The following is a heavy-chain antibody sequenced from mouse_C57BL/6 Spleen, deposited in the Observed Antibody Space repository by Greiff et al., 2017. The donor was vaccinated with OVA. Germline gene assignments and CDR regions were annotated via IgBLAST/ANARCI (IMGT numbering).Heavy chain of an antibody. J-gene: IGHJ1*03. CDR1: GFTFSSYA. V-gene: IGHV5-9-1*02. D-gene: IGHD1-1*01. Sequence: EVNVVESGEGLVKPGGSLKLSCAASGFTFSSYAMSWVRQTPEKRLEWVAYISSGGDYIYYADNVKGRFTISRDNARNTLYLQMSSLKSEDTAMYYFTRGRYYGSSYWYFDVWGTGTTVTVSS. CDR3: TRGRYYGSSYWYFDV. CDR2: ISSGGDYI.